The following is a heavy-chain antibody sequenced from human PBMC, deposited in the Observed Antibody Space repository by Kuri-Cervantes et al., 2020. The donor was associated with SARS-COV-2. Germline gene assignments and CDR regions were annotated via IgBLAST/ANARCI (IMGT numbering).Heavy chain of an antibody. J-gene: IGHJ4*02. Sequence: SVKVSCKASGGTFSSYAISWVRQAPGQGLEWMGGIIPIFGTANYAQKFQGRVTITADESTSTAYMELSSLRSEDTAVYYCARAEHLLTTVIAFDYWGQGTLVTVSS. CDR3: ARAEHLLTTVIAFDY. CDR2: IIPIFGTA. D-gene: IGHD4-17*01. CDR1: GGTFSSYA. V-gene: IGHV1-69*13.